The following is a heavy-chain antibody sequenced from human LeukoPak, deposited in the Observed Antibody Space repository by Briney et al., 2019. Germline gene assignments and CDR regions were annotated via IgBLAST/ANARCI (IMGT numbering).Heavy chain of an antibody. CDR3: ARRATSSSWHRAEYFQH. Sequence: SETLSLTCTVSGGSISSYYWSWIRQPPGKGLEWIGEINHSGSTNYNPSLKSRVTISVDTSKNQFSLKLSSVTAADTAVYYCARRATSSSWHRAEYFQHWGQGTLVTVSS. CDR2: INHSGST. D-gene: IGHD6-13*01. V-gene: IGHV4-34*01. J-gene: IGHJ1*01. CDR1: GGSISSYY.